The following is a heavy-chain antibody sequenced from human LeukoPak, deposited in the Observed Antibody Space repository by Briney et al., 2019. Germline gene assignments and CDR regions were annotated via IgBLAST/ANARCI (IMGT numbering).Heavy chain of an antibody. J-gene: IGHJ4*02. CDR1: GGSINSYY. D-gene: IGHD1-7*01. Sequence: SETLSLTCTVSGGSINSYYWSWIRQPPGKGLEWIGSIYSSGSTNHNASLKSRVTMSVDRSKNQISLRLTSVTAADTAVYYCARHEDGTTLDYWGQGTLVTVSS. CDR2: IYSSGST. V-gene: IGHV4-59*08. CDR3: ARHEDGTTLDY.